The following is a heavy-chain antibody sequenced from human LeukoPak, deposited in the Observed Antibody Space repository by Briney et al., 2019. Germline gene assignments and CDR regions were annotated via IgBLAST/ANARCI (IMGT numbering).Heavy chain of an antibody. V-gene: IGHV4-59*01. D-gene: IGHD6-19*01. J-gene: IGHJ6*03. Sequence: SETLSLTCTVSGGSISSYYWSWIRQPPGKGLEWIGYIYYSGSTNYNPSLKSRVTISVDTSKNQFSLKLSSVTAADTAVYYCARLRTGSGWSFLFGYYYYYYMDVWGKGTTVTVSS. CDR2: IYYSGST. CDR3: ARLRTGSGWSFLFGYYYYYYMDV. CDR1: GGSISSYY.